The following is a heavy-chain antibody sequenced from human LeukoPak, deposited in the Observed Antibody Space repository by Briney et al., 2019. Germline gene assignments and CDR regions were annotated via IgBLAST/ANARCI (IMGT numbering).Heavy chain of an antibody. CDR1: GGTFSSYA. V-gene: IGHV1-69*13. CDR3: AIGQYHSTDYGGFLDAFDI. CDR2: IIPIFGTA. J-gene: IGHJ3*02. D-gene: IGHD4-23*01. Sequence: SVKVSCKASGGTFSSYAISWVRQAPGQGLEWMGGIIPIFGTANYAQKFQGRVTITADESTSTAYMELSSLRSEDTAVYYCAIGQYHSTDYGGFLDAFDIWGQGTIVTVSS.